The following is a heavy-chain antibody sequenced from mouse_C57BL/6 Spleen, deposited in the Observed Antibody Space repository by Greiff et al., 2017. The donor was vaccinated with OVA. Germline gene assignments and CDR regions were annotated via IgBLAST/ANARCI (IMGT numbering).Heavy chain of an antibody. J-gene: IGHJ3*01. D-gene: IGHD2-4*01. V-gene: IGHV1-64*01. CDR3: ARFDYDRFAY. Sequence: QVQLQQQPGAELVKPGASVKLSCKASGYTFTSYWMHWVKQRPGQGLEWIGMIHPNSGSTNYNEKFKSKATLTVNKSSSTAYMQLSSLTSEDSAVYYCARFDYDRFAYWGQGTLVTVSA. CDR2: IHPNSGST. CDR1: GYTFTSYW.